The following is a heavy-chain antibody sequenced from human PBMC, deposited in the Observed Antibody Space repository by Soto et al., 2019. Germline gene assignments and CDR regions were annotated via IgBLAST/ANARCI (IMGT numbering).Heavy chain of an antibody. Sequence: QVQLVQSGAEVKKPGSSVKVSCKASGGTFSSYTISWVRQAPGQGLEWMGRIIPILGIANYAQKFQGRVRIXAXISMSTAYMELSSLRSEDTAVYYCARDGSAAGTSQHWGQGTLVTVSS. CDR2: IIPILGIA. D-gene: IGHD6-13*01. CDR1: GGTFSSYT. CDR3: ARDGSAAGTSQH. V-gene: IGHV1-69*08. J-gene: IGHJ1*01.